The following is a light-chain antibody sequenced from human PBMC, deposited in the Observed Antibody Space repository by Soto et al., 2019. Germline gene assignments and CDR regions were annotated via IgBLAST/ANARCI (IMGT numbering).Light chain of an antibody. CDR3: QQTNSFPRT. V-gene: IGKV1-12*01. CDR1: QDISSW. Sequence: DIQMIQSPSFVSASVGDSVTITCRASQDISSWLAWYQQKPGKAPNLLIYAASSLQSGVPSRFSGSGSGTDFTLTINSLQPEDIATYYCQQTNSFPRTFGQGTKVEVK. J-gene: IGKJ1*01. CDR2: AAS.